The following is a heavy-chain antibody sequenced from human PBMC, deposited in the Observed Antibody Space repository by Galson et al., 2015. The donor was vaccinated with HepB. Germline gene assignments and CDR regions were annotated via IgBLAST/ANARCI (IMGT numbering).Heavy chain of an antibody. Sequence: SLRLSCAASGFTFSSYSMNWVRQAPGKGLEWVSYISSSSSTIYYADSVKGRFTISRDNAKNSLYLQMNSLRDEDTAVYYCAPLPRGDYYDSSGYYALDYWGQGTLVTVSS. CDR3: APLPRGDYYDSSGYYALDY. CDR1: GFTFSSYS. D-gene: IGHD3-22*01. CDR2: ISSSSSTI. V-gene: IGHV3-48*02. J-gene: IGHJ4*02.